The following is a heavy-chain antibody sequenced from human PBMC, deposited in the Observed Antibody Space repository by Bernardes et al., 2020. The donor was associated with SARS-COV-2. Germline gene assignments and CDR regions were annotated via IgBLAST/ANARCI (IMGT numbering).Heavy chain of an antibody. CDR1: GYSFTAYV. CDR3: ARGLISDCSGGRCYPDYGDYFDH. V-gene: IGHV1-18*01. J-gene: IGHJ4*02. CDR2: ISAYNGYT. Sequence: ASSKDSCKTSGYSFTAYVIIWVRQAPGQGLESMGWISAYNGYTNYVQKFQGRVTMTTDTSTSTASMELRSLRSDDTAVYYCARGLISDCSGGRCYPDYGDYFDHWGQGTLLTVSS. D-gene: IGHD2-15*01.